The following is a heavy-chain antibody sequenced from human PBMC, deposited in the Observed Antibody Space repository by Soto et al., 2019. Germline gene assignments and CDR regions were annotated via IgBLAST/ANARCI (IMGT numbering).Heavy chain of an antibody. J-gene: IGHJ4*02. CDR2: IYIGGAT. CDR1: GFTVTDHY. V-gene: IGHV3-53*01. Sequence: PGGSLRLSCAVSGFTVTDHYVNWVRQAPGKGLEWVSVIYIGGATYYRDSVQGRFTLSRDPSDNSVSLHMNSLRAEDTAVYYCAKRLTTVTTVFDCWGQGTLVTVSS. CDR3: AKRLTTVTTVFDC. D-gene: IGHD4-17*01.